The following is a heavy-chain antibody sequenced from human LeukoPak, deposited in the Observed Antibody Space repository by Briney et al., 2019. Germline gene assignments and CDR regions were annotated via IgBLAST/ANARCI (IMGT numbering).Heavy chain of an antibody. Sequence: GGAPRLSRAAAGFTLSSYCLHRGRQAPRQGGGGVGVIWYDGSNKYYADSVKGRFTISRDNSKNTLYLQMNSLRAEDTAVYYCARGRTGYDSSGYVKWGQGTLVTVSS. J-gene: IGHJ4*02. CDR1: GFTLSSYC. CDR2: IWYDGSNK. V-gene: IGHV3-33*01. CDR3: ARGRTGYDSSGYVK. D-gene: IGHD3-22*01.